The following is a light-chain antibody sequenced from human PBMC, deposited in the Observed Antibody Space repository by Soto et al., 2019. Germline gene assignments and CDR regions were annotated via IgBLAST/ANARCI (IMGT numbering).Light chain of an antibody. CDR2: KAS. CDR3: QQYNGYLAT. Sequence: DIQMTQSPSSLSASVGDRVTITCRASQSIGSWLAWYQQKPGKVPNLLIYKASTLKSGVPSRFSGSGSGTEFTLTISSLQPDDFATYYCQQYNGYLATFGLGTKVEIK. CDR1: QSIGSW. J-gene: IGKJ1*01. V-gene: IGKV1-5*03.